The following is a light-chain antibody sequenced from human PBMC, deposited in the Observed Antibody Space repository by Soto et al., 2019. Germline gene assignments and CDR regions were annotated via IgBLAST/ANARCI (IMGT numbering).Light chain of an antibody. CDR1: SRDVGGYDY. Sequence: QSALTQPASVSGSPGQSITISCTGTSRDVGGYDYVSWYQQHPDKAPKLVIYEVSNRPSGVPTRFSGSKSGNTASLTISGLQADDEADYYCSSFTTSSTSVFGTGTKVTVL. V-gene: IGLV2-14*01. CDR2: EVS. CDR3: SSFTTSSTSV. J-gene: IGLJ1*01.